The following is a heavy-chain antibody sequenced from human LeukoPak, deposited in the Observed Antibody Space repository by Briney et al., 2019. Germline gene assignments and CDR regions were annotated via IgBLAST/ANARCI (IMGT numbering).Heavy chain of an antibody. CDR3: ASHYDTSGYHYFDF. V-gene: IGHV3-30*03. J-gene: IGHJ4*02. CDR1: GFTFSSCG. Sequence: PGGSLRLSCAVSGFTFSSCGMHWVRQAPGKGLEWVAVISYDGSNKYYADSVKGRFTISRDNSKNTLYLQMHSLRAEDTAVYYCASHYDTSGYHYFDFRGQGTLVTVSS. D-gene: IGHD3-22*01. CDR2: ISYDGSNK.